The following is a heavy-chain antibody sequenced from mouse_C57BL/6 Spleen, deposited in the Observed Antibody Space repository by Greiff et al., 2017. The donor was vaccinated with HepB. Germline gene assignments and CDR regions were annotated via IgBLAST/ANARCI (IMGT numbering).Heavy chain of an antibody. V-gene: IGHV1-42*01. J-gene: IGHJ4*01. D-gene: IGHD4-1*01. CDR3: ARGDWDLYYYAMDY. CDR1: GYSFTGYY. CDR2: INPSTGGT. Sequence: VQLQQSGPELVKPGASVKISCKASGYSFTGYYMNWVKQSPEKSLEWIGEINPSTGGTTYNQKFKAKATLTVDKSSSTAYMQLKSLTSEDSAVYYCARGDWDLYYYAMDYWGQGTSVTVSS.